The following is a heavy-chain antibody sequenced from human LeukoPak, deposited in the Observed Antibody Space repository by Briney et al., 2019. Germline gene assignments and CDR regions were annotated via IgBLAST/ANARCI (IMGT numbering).Heavy chain of an antibody. Sequence: GGSLRLSCAASGFTFSSYEMNWVRQAPGKGLEWVSYISSSGSTIYYADSVKGRFTISRDNAKNSLYLQMNSLRAEDTAVYYCARLGPGMEAFDIWGQGTMVTVSS. CDR2: ISSSGSTI. V-gene: IGHV3-48*03. D-gene: IGHD1-26*01. J-gene: IGHJ3*02. CDR3: ARLGPGMEAFDI. CDR1: GFTFSSYE.